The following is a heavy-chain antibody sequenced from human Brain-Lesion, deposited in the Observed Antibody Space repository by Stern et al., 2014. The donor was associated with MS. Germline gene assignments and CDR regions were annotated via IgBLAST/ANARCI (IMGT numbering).Heavy chain of an antibody. V-gene: IGHV4-39*01. CDR2: IYYSGNT. J-gene: IGHJ5*02. Sequence: VQLEESGPGLVKPSETLSLTCTVAGGSVSSTSYAWAWIRQPPGKGLEWIGTIYYSGNTYYSPSLKSRLTISLDTSKNQFSLRWGLGTAADTAVYYCAGEEDIRYCSGGSCTGNWFDPWGQGTLVTVSS. D-gene: IGHD2-15*01. CDR1: GGSVSSTSYA. CDR3: AGEEDIRYCSGGSCTGNWFDP.